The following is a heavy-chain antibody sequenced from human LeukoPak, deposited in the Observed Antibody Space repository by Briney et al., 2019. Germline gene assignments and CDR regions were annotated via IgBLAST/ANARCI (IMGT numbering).Heavy chain of an antibody. CDR1: GGIFSSYA. V-gene: IGHV1-69*06. D-gene: IGHD3-10*01. Sequence: SVKVSRKASGGIFSSYAISWVRQAPGQGLEWMGGIIPIFGTANYAQKFQGRVTITADKSTSTAYMELSSLRSEDTAVYYCARDREVGGFGEPTLHYFDYWGQGTLVTVSS. J-gene: IGHJ4*02. CDR3: ARDREVGGFGEPTLHYFDY. CDR2: IIPIFGTA.